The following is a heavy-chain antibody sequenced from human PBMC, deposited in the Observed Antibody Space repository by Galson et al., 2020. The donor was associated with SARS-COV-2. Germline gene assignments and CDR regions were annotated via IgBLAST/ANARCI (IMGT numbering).Heavy chain of an antibody. CDR2: IIPIFGTA. CDR3: ARATYYYDSSGYYPLDY. V-gene: IGHV1-69*13. Sequence: SVKVSCKASGGTFSSYAISWVRQAPGQGLEWMGGIIPIFGTANYAQKFQGRVTITADESTSTAYMELSSLRSEDTAVYYCARATYYYDSSGYYPLDYWGQGTLVTVSS. J-gene: IGHJ4*02. CDR1: GGTFSSYA. D-gene: IGHD3-22*01.